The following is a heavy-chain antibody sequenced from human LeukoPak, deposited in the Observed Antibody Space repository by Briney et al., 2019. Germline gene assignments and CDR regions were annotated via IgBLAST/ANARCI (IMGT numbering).Heavy chain of an antibody. CDR2: FGPEDGET. D-gene: IGHD2-15*01. CDR1: GYTFTELS. Sequence: ASVKVSCKVSGYTFTELSMHWVRQAPGKGLEWMGGFGPEDGETIYAQKFQGRVTMTEDTSTVTAYMELSSLRCEDTAVYYCATMAATITTYCSYMDVWGKGTTVTVSS. J-gene: IGHJ6*03. CDR3: ATMAATITTYCSYMDV. V-gene: IGHV1-24*01.